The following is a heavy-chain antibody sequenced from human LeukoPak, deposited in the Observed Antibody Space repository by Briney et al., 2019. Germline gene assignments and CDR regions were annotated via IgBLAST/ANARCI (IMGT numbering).Heavy chain of an antibody. V-gene: IGHV3-48*04. J-gene: IGHJ3*02. CDR3: ARRLIAATATSAFDI. CDR2: ITGSSSTL. D-gene: IGHD6-13*01. CDR1: EFTFSSYT. Sequence: QTGGSLRLSCAASEFTFSSYTMNWVRQAPGKRLEWISYITGSSSTLYYADSVKGRFTISRDNAKNSLYLQMNSLRAEDTAVYYCARRLIAATATSAFDIWGQGTMVTVSS.